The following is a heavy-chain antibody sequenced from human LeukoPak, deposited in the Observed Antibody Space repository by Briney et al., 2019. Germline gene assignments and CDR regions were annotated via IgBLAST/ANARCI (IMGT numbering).Heavy chain of an antibody. Sequence: ASVKGSCKASGYTFTGYYMHWVRQAPGQGLEWMGWINPNSGGTNYAQKFQGWVTMTRDTSISTAYMELSRLRSDDTAVYYCARAPRGYSYGLYFDYWGQGTLVTVSS. CDR3: ARAPRGYSYGLYFDY. CDR2: INPNSGGT. J-gene: IGHJ4*02. CDR1: GYTFTGYY. V-gene: IGHV1-2*04. D-gene: IGHD5-18*01.